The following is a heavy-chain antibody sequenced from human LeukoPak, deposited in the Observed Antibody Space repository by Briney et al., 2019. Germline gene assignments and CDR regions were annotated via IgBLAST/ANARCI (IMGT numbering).Heavy chain of an antibody. V-gene: IGHV1-2*02. D-gene: IGHD5-18*01. CDR2: INPNGGGT. Sequence: GASVKVSCKASGYTFTGYYMHWVRQAPGQGLEWMGWINPNGGGTNYAQKFQGRVTMTRDASISTAYMALSRQRSDDTAVYYCARDVSYGTGRKVYYYYMDVWGKGTTVTVSS. CDR3: ARDVSYGTGRKVYYYYMDV. CDR1: GYTFTGYY. J-gene: IGHJ6*03.